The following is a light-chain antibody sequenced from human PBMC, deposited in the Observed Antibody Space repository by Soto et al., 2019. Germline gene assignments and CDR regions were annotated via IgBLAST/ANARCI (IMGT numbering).Light chain of an antibody. CDR1: QSVGRS. V-gene: IGKV3-15*01. CDR2: GVY. J-gene: IGKJ4*01. CDR3: KQYGDWPLT. Sequence: EIVLTQSPATLSLSPGERATLSCRASQSVGRSLAWYQQKPGQAHRLLIFGVYNRAAGIPARFSGSGSGTEFTLTIRSLQSEDFAVYYCKQYGDWPLTFGGGTKVDIK.